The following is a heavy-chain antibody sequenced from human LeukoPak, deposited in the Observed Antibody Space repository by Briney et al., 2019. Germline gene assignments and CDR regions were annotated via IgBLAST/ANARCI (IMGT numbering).Heavy chain of an antibody. CDR2: IGTAGDT. J-gene: IGHJ6*02. Sequence: GGSLRLSCAASGFTFSSYDMHWVRQATGKAREWVSAIGTAGDTYYPGSVKGRFTISRENTKNSLYLQMNSLRAGDTAVYYCARGSYGGYYYGMDVWGQGTTVTVSS. D-gene: IGHD4-23*01. V-gene: IGHV3-13*01. CDR3: ARGSYGGYYYGMDV. CDR1: GFTFSSYD.